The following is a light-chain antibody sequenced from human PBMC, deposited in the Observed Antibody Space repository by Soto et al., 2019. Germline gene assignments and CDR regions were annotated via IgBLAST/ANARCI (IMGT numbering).Light chain of an antibody. CDR1: RSDVGGYNY. J-gene: IGLJ2*01. CDR2: DVS. CDR3: FSYSTSRARI. Sequence: QSVLTQPASVSGSPGQSITISCTGTRSDVGGYNYVSWYKQRPGKDPKLVIYDVSHRPSGVSNRFFGSKSGNTASLIISGLQAEDEADYYCFSYSTSRARIFGGGTKVTVL. V-gene: IGLV2-14*01.